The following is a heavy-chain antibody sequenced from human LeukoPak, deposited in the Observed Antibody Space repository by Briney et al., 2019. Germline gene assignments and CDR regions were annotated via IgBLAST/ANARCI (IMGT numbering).Heavy chain of an antibody. CDR1: GFNFSNYG. CDR2: IRYDGGNE. D-gene: IGHD6-19*01. V-gene: IGHV3-30*02. J-gene: IGHJ4*02. CDR3: AKDRSGWYGGSGY. Sequence: PGGSLRLSCAASGFNFSNYGMHWVRQAPGKGLEWVAFIRYDGGNEYYADSVKGRFTISRDNSKNTLYLEMNSLRTEDTAVYYCAKDRSGWYGGSGYWGQGTLVTVSS.